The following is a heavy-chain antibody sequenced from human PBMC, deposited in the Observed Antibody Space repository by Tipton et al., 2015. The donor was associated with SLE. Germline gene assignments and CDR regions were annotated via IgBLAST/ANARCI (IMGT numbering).Heavy chain of an antibody. CDR1: GGSISSYY. CDR3: ARGVGSGGTRDY. J-gene: IGHJ4*02. V-gene: IGHV4-59*01. Sequence: TLSLTCTVSGGSISSYYWSWIRQPPGKGLEWIGNIYYSGSTNYNPSLKSRVTISVDTSKNQFSLKLSSVTAADTAVYYCARGVGSGGTRDYWGQGPLVSVYS. D-gene: IGHD1-26*01. CDR2: IYYSGST.